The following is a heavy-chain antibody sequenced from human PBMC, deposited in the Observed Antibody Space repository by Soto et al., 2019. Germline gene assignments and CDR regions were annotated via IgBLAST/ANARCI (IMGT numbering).Heavy chain of an antibody. J-gene: IGHJ3*02. CDR2: ISYDGSNK. Sequence: QVQLVESGGGVVQPGRSLRLSCAASGFTFSSYGMHWVRQAPGKGPEWVAVISYDGSNKYYADSVKGRFTISRDNSKNTLYLQMNSLRAEDTAVYYCAKLHSLAAAGTRDAFDIWGQGTMVTVSS. D-gene: IGHD6-13*01. CDR3: AKLHSLAAAGTRDAFDI. V-gene: IGHV3-30*18. CDR1: GFTFSSYG.